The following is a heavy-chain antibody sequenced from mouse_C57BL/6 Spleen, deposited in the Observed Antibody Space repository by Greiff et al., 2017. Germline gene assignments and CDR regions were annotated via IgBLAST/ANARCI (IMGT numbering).Heavy chain of an antibody. CDR2: IDPSDSYT. CDR3: ARASYGNLYYFDY. J-gene: IGHJ2*01. D-gene: IGHD2-10*01. Sequence: QVQLKQPGAELVMPGASVKLSCKASGYTFTSYWMHWVKQRPGQGLEWIGEIDPSDSYTNYNQKFKGKSTLTVDKSSSTAYMQLSSLTSEDSAVXDCARASYGNLYYFDYWGQGTTLTVSS. CDR1: GYTFTSYW. V-gene: IGHV1-69*01.